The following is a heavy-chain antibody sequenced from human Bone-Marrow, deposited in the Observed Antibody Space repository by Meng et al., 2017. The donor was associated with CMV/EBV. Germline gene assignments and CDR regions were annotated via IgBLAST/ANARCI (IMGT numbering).Heavy chain of an antibody. Sequence: SETLSLTCTVSGGSISSGDYYWSWIRQPPGKGLEWIGYIYYSGSTYYNPSLKSRVTISVDTSKNQFSLKLSSVTSADTAVYYCASASYDIWTGYHPGGFDIWGQGTMVTVSS. CDR2: IYYSGST. CDR3: ASASYDIWTGYHPGGFDI. CDR1: GGSISSGDYY. V-gene: IGHV4-30-4*08. J-gene: IGHJ3*02. D-gene: IGHD3-9*01.